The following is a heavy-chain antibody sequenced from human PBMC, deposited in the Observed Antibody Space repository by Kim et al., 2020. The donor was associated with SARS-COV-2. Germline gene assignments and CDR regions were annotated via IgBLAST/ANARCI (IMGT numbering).Heavy chain of an antibody. CDR3: ARVVAFSPCWFGELLSCPYYFDY. J-gene: IGHJ4*02. CDR2: IYYSGST. Sequence: SETLSLTCTVSGGSISSYYWSWIRQPPGKGLEWIGYIYYSGSTNYNPSLKSRVTISVDTSKNQFSLKLSSVTAADTAVYYCARVVAFSPCWFGELLSCPYYFDYWGQGTLVTVSS. D-gene: IGHD3-10*01. V-gene: IGHV4-59*01. CDR1: GGSISSYY.